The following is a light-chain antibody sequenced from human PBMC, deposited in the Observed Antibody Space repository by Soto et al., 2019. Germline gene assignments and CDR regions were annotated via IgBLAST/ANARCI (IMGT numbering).Light chain of an antibody. CDR2: GAS. Sequence: EIVLTQSPGTLSLSPGERATLSCMASQSVSSSYLAWYQQKPGQAPRLLIYGASSRATGIPDRFSGSGSGTDFNLTVSRLAPEDFAVYYCHQYGTSPRTFGQGTKVDIK. CDR1: QSVSSSY. V-gene: IGKV3-20*01. CDR3: HQYGTSPRT. J-gene: IGKJ1*01.